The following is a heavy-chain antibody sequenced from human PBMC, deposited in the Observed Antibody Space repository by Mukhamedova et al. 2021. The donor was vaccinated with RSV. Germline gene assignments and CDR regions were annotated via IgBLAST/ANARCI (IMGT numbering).Heavy chain of an antibody. V-gene: IGHV3-48*01. J-gene: IGHJ4*02. Sequence: NWVRQAPGKGLEWLSLISSSATATHYADSVRGLFTVSRDNAKNSLYLQMNSLRSEDTAVYFCARDRDAGYSYDNLDYWGQGVLVT. D-gene: IGHD5-18*01. CDR3: ARDRDAGYSYDNLDY. CDR2: ISSSATAT.